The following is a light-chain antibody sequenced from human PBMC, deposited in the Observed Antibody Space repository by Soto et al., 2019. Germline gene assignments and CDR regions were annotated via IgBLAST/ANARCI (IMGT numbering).Light chain of an antibody. CDR1: QSISIW. J-gene: IGKJ1*01. V-gene: IGKV1-5*03. CDR2: KAS. Sequence: DIQMTQSPSTLSASVGDRVTITCRASQSISIWLAWYQQKPGKAPNLLIYKASNLESGVPSRFSGSGSGTEFTLTISSLHPDDFATYYCQQCYSYPWTFGQGTKVEIK. CDR3: QQCYSYPWT.